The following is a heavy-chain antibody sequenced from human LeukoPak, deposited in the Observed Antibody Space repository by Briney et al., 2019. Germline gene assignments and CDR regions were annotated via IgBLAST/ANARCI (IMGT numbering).Heavy chain of an antibody. V-gene: IGHV3-11*04. D-gene: IGHD3-10*01. CDR1: GFTFSDYY. CDR2: ISSSGSTI. Sequence: PGGSLRLAWAAYGFTFSDYYMSWIRQAPGKWLEWVSYISSSGSTIYYADSVKGRFTISRDNAKNSLYLQMNSLRAEDTAVYYCARDRRVRGAFDPWGQGTLVTVSS. CDR3: ARDRRVRGAFDP. J-gene: IGHJ5*02.